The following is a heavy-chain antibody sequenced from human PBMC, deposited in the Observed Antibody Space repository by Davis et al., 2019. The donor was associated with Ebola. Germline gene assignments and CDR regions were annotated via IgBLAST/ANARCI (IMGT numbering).Heavy chain of an antibody. V-gene: IGHV3-30-3*01. J-gene: IGHJ3*02. CDR1: GFIFSSYA. CDR3: ARGSYDYGDYVAGGDAFDI. CDR2: TSYDGSNK. Sequence: PGGSLRLSCAASGFIFSSYAMHWVRQAPGKGLEWVAVTSYDGSNKNYADSVKGRFTISRDNSKNTLYLQMNSLRAEDTAVYYCARGSYDYGDYVAGGDAFDIWGQGTMVTVSS. D-gene: IGHD4-17*01.